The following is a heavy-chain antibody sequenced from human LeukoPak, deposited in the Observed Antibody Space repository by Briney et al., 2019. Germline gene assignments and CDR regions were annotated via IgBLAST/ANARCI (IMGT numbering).Heavy chain of an antibody. V-gene: IGHV4-30-2*01. CDR2: IYHSGST. D-gene: IGHD5-18*01. CDR1: GGSISSGGYS. J-gene: IGHJ4*02. CDR3: ARVSYSYGFDY. Sequence: PSQTLSLTCAVSGGSISSGGYSWSRIRQPPGQGLEWIGYIYHSGSTYYNPSLKSRVTISVDRSKNQFSLKLSSATAADTAVYYCARVSYSYGFDYWGQGTLVTVSS.